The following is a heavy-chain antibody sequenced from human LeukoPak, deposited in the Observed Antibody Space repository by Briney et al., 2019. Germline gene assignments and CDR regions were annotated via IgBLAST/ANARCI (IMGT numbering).Heavy chain of an antibody. CDR3: RRDTSGWLPDY. CDR2: IYYSGST. CDR1: GGXISGYY. D-gene: IGHD6-19*01. Sequence: PSETLSLTCSVSGGXISGYYCSWIRQPPGKGLEWIGYIYYSGSTNYNPSLESRVTISVDTSNNQFSLKLSSVTAADTAVYYARRDTSGWLPDYWGQGTLVTVSS. J-gene: IGHJ4*02. V-gene: IGHV4-59*08.